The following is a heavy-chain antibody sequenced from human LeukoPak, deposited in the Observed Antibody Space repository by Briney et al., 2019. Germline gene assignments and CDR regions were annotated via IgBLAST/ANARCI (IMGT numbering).Heavy chain of an antibody. V-gene: IGHV1-18*01. CDR1: GYTFTSYG. J-gene: IGHJ5*02. Sequence: GASVKVSCKASGYTFTSYGISWVRQAPGQGLEWMGWISAYNGNTNYAQKLQGRVTMTTDTSTSTAYMELRSLRSDDTAVYYCARAFGETNYYGSGSYWLDPWGQGTLVTVSS. D-gene: IGHD3-10*01. CDR3: ARAFGETNYYGSGSYWLDP. CDR2: ISAYNGNT.